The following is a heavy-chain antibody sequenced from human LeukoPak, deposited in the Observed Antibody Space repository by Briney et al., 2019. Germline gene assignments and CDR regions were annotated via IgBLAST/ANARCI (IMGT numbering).Heavy chain of an antibody. CDR1: GFTFSSYA. V-gene: IGHV3-23*01. Sequence: GGSLRLSCAASGFTFSSYAMSWVRQAPGKGLEWVSAISGSGGSTYYADPVKGRFTISRDNSKNTLYLQMNSLRAEDTAVYYCAKAPVRGVIILWGQGTLVTVSS. CDR3: AKAPVRGVIIL. CDR2: ISGSGGST. D-gene: IGHD3-10*01. J-gene: IGHJ4*02.